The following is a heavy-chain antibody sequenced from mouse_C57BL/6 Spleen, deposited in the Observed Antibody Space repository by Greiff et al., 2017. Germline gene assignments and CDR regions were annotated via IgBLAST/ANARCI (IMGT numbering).Heavy chain of an antibody. CDR3: ARSDYYSIYYFDY. CDR2: IHPNSGST. J-gene: IGHJ2*01. CDR1: GYTFTSYW. V-gene: IGHV1-64*01. D-gene: IGHD2-5*01. Sequence: QVHVKQPGAELVKPGASVKLSCKASGYTFTSYWMHWVKQRPGQGLEWIGMIHPNSGSTNYNEKFKSKATLTVDKSSSPAYMQLSSLTSEDSAVYYCARSDYYSIYYFDYWGQGTTLTVSS.